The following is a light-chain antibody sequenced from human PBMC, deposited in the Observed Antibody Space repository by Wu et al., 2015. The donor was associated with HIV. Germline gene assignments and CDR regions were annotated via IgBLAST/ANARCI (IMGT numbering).Light chain of an antibody. V-gene: IGKV3D-15*01. Sequence: EIVMTQSPATLSVSPGERATLSCRASQSVSTNFAWYQQKPGQAPRLLLFGASSRATGIPDRFRGSGSGTDFVLTINSLEADDVGMYYCQQYFASRTFGQGTKVEIK. CDR2: GAS. J-gene: IGKJ1*01. CDR3: QQYFASRT. CDR1: QSVSTN.